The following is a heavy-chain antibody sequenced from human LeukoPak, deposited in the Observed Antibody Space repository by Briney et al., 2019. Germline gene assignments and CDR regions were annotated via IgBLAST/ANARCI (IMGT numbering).Heavy chain of an antibody. CDR3: AREQGYYYDSSGYYYVAYRWFDP. CDR2: ISAYNGNT. D-gene: IGHD3-22*01. CDR1: GYTFTSYG. Sequence: GASVKVSCKASGYTFTSYGISWVRQAPGQGLEWMGWISAYNGNTNYAQKLQGRVTMTTDTSTSTAYMELRSLRSDDTAVYYCAREQGYYYDSSGYYYVAYRWFDPWGQGTLVTVSS. V-gene: IGHV1-18*01. J-gene: IGHJ5*02.